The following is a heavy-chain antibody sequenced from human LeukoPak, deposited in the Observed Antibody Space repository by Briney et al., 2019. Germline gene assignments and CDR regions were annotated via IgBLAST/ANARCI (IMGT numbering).Heavy chain of an antibody. CDR3: ARGNDYGDYVGIYFDS. Sequence: GGSLRLSCVASGFTFSSYWMSWVRQATGKGLEWVANIKQDESEKWYVDSVKGRFTISRDNAEKSLYLQINSLRAEDTAVYYCARGNDYGDYVGIYFDSWGQGTLVTVFS. CDR2: IKQDESEK. V-gene: IGHV3-7*03. J-gene: IGHJ4*02. CDR1: GFTFSSYW. D-gene: IGHD4-17*01.